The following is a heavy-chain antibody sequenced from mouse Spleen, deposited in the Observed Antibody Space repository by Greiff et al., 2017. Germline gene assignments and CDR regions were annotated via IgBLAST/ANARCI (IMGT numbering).Heavy chain of an antibody. CDR1: GYTFTSYV. CDR3: ARDGNLAWFAY. CDR2: INPYNDGT. V-gene: IGHV1-14*01. J-gene: IGHJ3*01. Sequence: VQLQQSGPELVKPGASVKMSCKASGYTFTSYVMHWVKQKPGQGLEWIGYINPYNDGTKYNEKFKGKATLTSDKSSSTAYMELSSLTSEDSAVYYCARDGNLAWFAYWGQGTLVTVSA. D-gene: IGHD2-1*01.